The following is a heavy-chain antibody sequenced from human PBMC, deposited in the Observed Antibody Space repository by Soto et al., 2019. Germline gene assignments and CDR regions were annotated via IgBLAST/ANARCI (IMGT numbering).Heavy chain of an antibody. D-gene: IGHD3-9*01. J-gene: IGHJ4*02. V-gene: IGHV4-39*01. CDR2: IYFRGNT. CDR1: GDSINSDKYY. CDR3: ARLEGLATISYYFDF. Sequence: QLQLQESGPGLVKPSETLSLTCSVSGDSINSDKYYWGWIRQPPGKCLEWIGSIYFRGNTYYNPSLQTRVTISLDKSKSQFYLKLNSLTAADSAVYFCARLEGLATISYYFDFWGQGALVTVSS.